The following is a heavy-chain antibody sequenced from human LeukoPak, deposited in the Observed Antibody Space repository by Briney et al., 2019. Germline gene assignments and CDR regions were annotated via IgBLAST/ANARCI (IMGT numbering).Heavy chain of an antibody. CDR1: GYTFSDYTFTNYG. Sequence: ASVKVSCKASGYTFSDYTFTNYGISWVRQAPGQGLEWMGWISTYKGHTNYAQKFQGRVTMITDTSTNTAYMELRSLRSDDTAVYYCAREDNDDYYYYGMDVWGQGTAVTVSS. D-gene: IGHD1-1*01. CDR2: ISTYKGHT. V-gene: IGHV1-18*01. CDR3: AREDNDDYYYYGMDV. J-gene: IGHJ6*02.